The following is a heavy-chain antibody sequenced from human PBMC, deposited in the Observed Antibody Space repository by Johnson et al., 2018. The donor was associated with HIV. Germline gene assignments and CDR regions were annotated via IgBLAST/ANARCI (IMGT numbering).Heavy chain of an antibody. CDR3: AKDQYCTGGVCYSGAFDI. V-gene: IGHV3-30*18. CDR1: GFTFSSYG. Sequence: QVQLVESGGGVVQPGRSLRLSCAASGFTFSSYGMHWVRQAPGKGLEWVAVISYDGSNKYYADSVKGRFTISRDNSKNTLYLQMNSLRAEDTAVYYCAKDQYCTGGVCYSGAFDIWGKGTMVTVSS. J-gene: IGHJ3*02. D-gene: IGHD2-8*02. CDR2: ISYDGSNK.